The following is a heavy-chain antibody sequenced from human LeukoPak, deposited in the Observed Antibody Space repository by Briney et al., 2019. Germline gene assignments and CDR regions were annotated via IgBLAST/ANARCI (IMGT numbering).Heavy chain of an antibody. Sequence: GGSLRLSCAASGFTFSDYYMSWIRQAPGKGLEWVSYISSSSSYTNYADSVKGRFTISRDNAKTSLYLQMNSLRAEDTAVYYCARHSSNFLGNWFDPWGQGTLVTVSS. V-gene: IGHV3-11*03. D-gene: IGHD6-13*01. CDR3: ARHSSNFLGNWFDP. J-gene: IGHJ5*02. CDR2: ISSSSSYT. CDR1: GFTFSDYY.